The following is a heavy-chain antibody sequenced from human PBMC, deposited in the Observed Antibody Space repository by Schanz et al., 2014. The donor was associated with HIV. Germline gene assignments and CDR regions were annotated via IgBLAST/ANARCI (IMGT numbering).Heavy chain of an antibody. V-gene: IGHV3-33*01. J-gene: IGHJ6*02. CDR2: IWYDGSNK. Sequence: VQLVESGGVVVQPGGSLRLSCAASGFTFSSYGIHWVRQAPGKGLEWVAVIWYDGSNKYYADSVKGRFTISRDNSKNTLYLQMNSLRAEDTAVYYCARFVDYSKYYGMDVWGQGTTVTVSS. CDR1: GFTFSSYG. D-gene: IGHD4-4*01. CDR3: ARFVDYSKYYGMDV.